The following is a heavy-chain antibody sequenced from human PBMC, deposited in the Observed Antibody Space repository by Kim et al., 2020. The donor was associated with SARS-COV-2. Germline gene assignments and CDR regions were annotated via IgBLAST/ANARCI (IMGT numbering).Heavy chain of an antibody. CDR2: FTGDGLT. D-gene: IGHD3-10*01. Sequence: GGSLRLSCAASGFTFSNYGMTWVRQTPGKGLEWVSSFTGDGLTHYAESVKGRFTITRDNSKNMLYLQMNSLRAEDTAVYYCGGYHGEGSQFSYWGQGTLVTVSS. CDR1: GFTFSNYG. CDR3: GGYHGEGSQFSY. V-gene: IGHV3-23*01. J-gene: IGHJ4*02.